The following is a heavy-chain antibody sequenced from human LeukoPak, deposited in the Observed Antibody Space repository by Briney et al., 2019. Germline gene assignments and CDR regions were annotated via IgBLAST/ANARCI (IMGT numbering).Heavy chain of an antibody. J-gene: IGHJ4*02. Sequence: GGSLGLSCAASGFTFSSYAVNWVRQAPGKGLEWVSAISGSGGSTYYADSVKGRFTISRDNSKNTLYLQMNSLRAEDTAIYYCAKGAQSPEVTYYFDYWGQGTLVTVSS. CDR2: ISGSGGST. V-gene: IGHV3-23*01. D-gene: IGHD5-18*01. CDR1: GFTFSSYA. CDR3: AKGAQSPEVTYYFDY.